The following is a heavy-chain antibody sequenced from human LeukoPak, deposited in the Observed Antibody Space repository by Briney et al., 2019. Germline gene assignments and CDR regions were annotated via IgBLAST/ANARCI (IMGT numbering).Heavy chain of an antibody. CDR3: ARSPNYSNYAYYYYYGMDV. CDR1: GGSISSYY. J-gene: IGHJ6*02. CDR2: IYTSGST. V-gene: IGHV4-4*07. Sequence: SETLSLTCTVSGGSISSYYWSWIRQPAGKGLEWIGRIYTSGSTNYNPSLKSRVTMSVDTSKNQFSLKLSSVTAADTAVYYCARSPNYSNYAYYYYYGMDVWGQGTTVTVSS. D-gene: IGHD4-11*01.